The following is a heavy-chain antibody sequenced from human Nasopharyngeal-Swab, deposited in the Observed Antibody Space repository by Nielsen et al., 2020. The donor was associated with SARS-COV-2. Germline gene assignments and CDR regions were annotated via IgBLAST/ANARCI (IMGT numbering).Heavy chain of an antibody. J-gene: IGHJ6*02. CDR2: INPSGGST. D-gene: IGHD3-3*01. CDR3: ASNSQRIRFLEWSPYYYYDMDV. CDR1: GYTFTSYY. V-gene: IGHV1-46*01. Sequence: ASVKVSCKASGYTFTSYYMHWVRQAPGQGLEWMGIINPSGGSTSYAQKFQGRVTMTRDTSTSTVYMELSSLRSEDTAVYYCASNSQRIRFLEWSPYYYYDMDVWGQGTTVTVSS.